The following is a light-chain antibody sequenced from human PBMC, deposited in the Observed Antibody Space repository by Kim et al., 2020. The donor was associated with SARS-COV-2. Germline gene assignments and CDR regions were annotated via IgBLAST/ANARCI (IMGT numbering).Light chain of an antibody. CDR2: DAS. CDR3: QQYGTSPMYT. Sequence: EIVLTQSPGTLSLSPGERAILSCRASQSVSNNYLAWYLQKPGQAPRLLIYDASSRATGIPDKFSGSGSGTDFTLTISRLEPEDSAVYYCQQYGTSPMYTVGQGTKLEI. CDR1: QSVSNNY. V-gene: IGKV3-20*01. J-gene: IGKJ2*01.